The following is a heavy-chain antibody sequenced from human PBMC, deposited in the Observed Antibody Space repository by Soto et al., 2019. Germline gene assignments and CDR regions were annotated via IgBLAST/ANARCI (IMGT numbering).Heavy chain of an antibody. Sequence: SETLSLTCSLSGCSISSYYCGWMRQPPGKGLEWMGYIYYSGETNYNPSLKSRVTISVDTSKDQFSLKLSSVTAADTAVYYCARRVEPWGQGTLVTVSS. V-gene: IGHV4-59*12. CDR2: IYYSGET. CDR1: GCSISSYY. CDR3: ARRVEP. J-gene: IGHJ5*02.